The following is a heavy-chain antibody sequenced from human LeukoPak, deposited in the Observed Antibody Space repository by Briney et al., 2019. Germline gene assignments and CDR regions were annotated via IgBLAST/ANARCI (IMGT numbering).Heavy chain of an antibody. CDR1: GGSISSYY. V-gene: IGHV4-59*01. J-gene: IGHJ3*02. D-gene: IGHD1-1*01. Sequence: SETLSLTFTVSGGSISSYYWSWIRQPPGKGLEWIGYIYYSGSTNYNPSLKSRVTISVDTSKNQLSLKLSSVTAADTAVYYCARTTYDAFDIWGQGTMVTVSS. CDR3: ARTTYDAFDI. CDR2: IYYSGST.